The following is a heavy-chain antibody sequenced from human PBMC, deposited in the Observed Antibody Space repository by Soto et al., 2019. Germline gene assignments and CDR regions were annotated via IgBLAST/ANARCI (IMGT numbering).Heavy chain of an antibody. CDR2: IYYSGST. D-gene: IGHD2-15*01. CDR1: GGSISSGGYY. Sequence: PSETLSLTCTVSGGSISSGGYYWSWLRPHPGKGLEWIGYIYYSGSTYYNPSLKSRVTISVDTSKNQFSLKLSSVTAADTAVYYCAVHPAANYYYYYGMDVWGQGTTVTVSS. J-gene: IGHJ6*02. CDR3: AVHPAANYYYYYGMDV. V-gene: IGHV4-31*03.